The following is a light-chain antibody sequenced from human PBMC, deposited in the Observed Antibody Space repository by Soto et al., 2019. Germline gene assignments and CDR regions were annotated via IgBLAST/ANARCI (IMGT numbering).Light chain of an antibody. Sequence: DIEMTKTACTLYGFVGDRVTIPFRASQSISSWLAWYQQKPGEAPKLLIYDASTVQSGVPSRFSGSGSGTEFTLTISSLLPYDPSTDYGHADRPQPPCTFGQGT. CDR2: DAS. V-gene: IGKV1-5*01. CDR1: QSISSW. CDR3: HADRPQPPCT. J-gene: IGKJ5*01.